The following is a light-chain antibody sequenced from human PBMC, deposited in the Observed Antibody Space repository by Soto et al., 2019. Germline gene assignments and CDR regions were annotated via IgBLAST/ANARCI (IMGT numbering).Light chain of an antibody. CDR2: KAS. V-gene: IGKV1-5*03. CDR1: QSISSW. CDR3: QQYNSPYT. Sequence: DIQMTQSPSTLSASVGDRVTITCRASQSISSWLAWYKQKPGKAPKLLIYKASSLESGVPSRFSGSGSGTEFTLTISSLQPDDFATYYCQQYNSPYTFGQGTRLEIK. J-gene: IGKJ5*01.